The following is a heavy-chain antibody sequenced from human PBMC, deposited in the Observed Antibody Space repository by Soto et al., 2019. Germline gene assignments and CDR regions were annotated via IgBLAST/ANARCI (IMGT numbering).Heavy chain of an antibody. CDR3: ARVVDGYYYDSSGLSGESEFDP. D-gene: IGHD3-22*01. CDR2: IYYSGYT. J-gene: IGHJ5*02. Sequence: SETLSLTCTVSGGSISSSSYYWGWIRQPPGKGLEWIGSIYYSGYTYYNPSLKSRVTISVDTSKNQFSLKLSSVTAADTAVYYCARVVDGYYYDSSGLSGESEFDPWGQGTLVTVSS. CDR1: GGSISSSSYY. V-gene: IGHV4-39*07.